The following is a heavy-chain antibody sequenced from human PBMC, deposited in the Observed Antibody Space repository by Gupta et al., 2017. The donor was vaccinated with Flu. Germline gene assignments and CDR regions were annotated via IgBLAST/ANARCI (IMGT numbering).Heavy chain of an antibody. CDR1: GSSFNAYS. Sequence: VKLLESGGGLVKPGGSLRLSCAASGSSFNAYSMTWVRQAPGKGLEWISFIGSSSNYIYHADSVRGRFTYSRDIAKNSLYLQMNSLRAEDTACNYCAIVFSGNDYWGQGTLVTVSS. V-gene: IGHV3-21*06. CDR2: IGSSSNYI. CDR3: AIVFSGNDY. J-gene: IGHJ4*02. D-gene: IGHD1-1*01.